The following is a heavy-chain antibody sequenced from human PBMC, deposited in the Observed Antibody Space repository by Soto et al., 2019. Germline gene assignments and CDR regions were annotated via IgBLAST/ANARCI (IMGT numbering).Heavy chain of an antibody. D-gene: IGHD6-19*01. CDR2: IYYTGNT. V-gene: IGHV4-39*07. J-gene: IGHJ5*02. Sequence: SETLSLTCTVSGASINSAEYYWGWIRQPPGKGLEWIGNIYYTGNTYYNPSLKSRVTISVDTSKKQFSLKLSSVTAADTAVYYCARGDATQWLLPGWWFDPWGQGTLVTVSS. CDR1: GASINSAEYY. CDR3: ARGDATQWLLPGWWFDP.